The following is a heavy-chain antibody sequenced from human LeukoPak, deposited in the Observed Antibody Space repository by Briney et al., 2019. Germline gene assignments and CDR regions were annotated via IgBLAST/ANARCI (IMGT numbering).Heavy chain of an antibody. Sequence: PSETLSLTCTVSGGSISPYYWSWIRQPPGKGLEWIGYIYSSGSTNYNPSLKSRVTISVDTSKNQFSLKLSSVTAADTAVYYCARGSGYQKGNWFDPWGQGTLVTVSS. CDR1: GGSISPYY. CDR3: ARGSGYQKGNWFDP. V-gene: IGHV4-59*08. CDR2: IYSSGST. D-gene: IGHD5-12*01. J-gene: IGHJ5*02.